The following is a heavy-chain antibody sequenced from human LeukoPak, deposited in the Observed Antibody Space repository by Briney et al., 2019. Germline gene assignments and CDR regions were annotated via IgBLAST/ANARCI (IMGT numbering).Heavy chain of an antibody. CDR3: ARLSGELEAPLSPIVDY. CDR1: GYSFTSYC. CDR2: IYPGDSDT. J-gene: IGHJ4*02. V-gene: IGHV5-51*01. D-gene: IGHD1-26*01. Sequence: RGESLKISCKGSGYSFTSYCIGWVRQMPGKGLEWMGIIYPGDSDTRYSPSFQGQVTISADKSISTAYLQWSSLKASDTAMYYCARLSGELEAPLSPIVDYWGQGTLVTVSS.